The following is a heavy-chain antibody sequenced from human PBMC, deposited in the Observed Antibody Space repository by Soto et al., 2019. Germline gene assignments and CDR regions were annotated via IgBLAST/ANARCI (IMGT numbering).Heavy chain of an antibody. Sequence: PSETLSLTCAVYGGSFSGYYWSWIRQPPGKGLEWIGEINHSGSTNYNPSLKSRVTISVDTSKNQFSLKLSSVTAADTAVYYCASSSVVVVAAHIFDYWGQGTLVTVSS. CDR1: GGSFSGYY. D-gene: IGHD2-15*01. CDR3: ASSSVVVVAAHIFDY. CDR2: INHSGST. J-gene: IGHJ4*02. V-gene: IGHV4-34*01.